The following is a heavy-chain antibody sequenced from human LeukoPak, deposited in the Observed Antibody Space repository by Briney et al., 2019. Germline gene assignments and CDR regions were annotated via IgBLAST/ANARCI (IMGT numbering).Heavy chain of an antibody. D-gene: IGHD5-24*01. CDR1: GFTGSSNY. CDR3: GSRDKGYYYGLDV. CDR2: ISGGGNT. J-gene: IGHJ6*02. V-gene: IGHV3-66*01. Sequence: PGGSLRLSCVASGFTGSSNYMSWVRQAPGKGLEWVSIISGGGNTYYADSVKDRFTISRDNSKSTMYLQMRSLRAEDTAMYYCGSRDKGYYYGLDVWGQGTAVTVPS.